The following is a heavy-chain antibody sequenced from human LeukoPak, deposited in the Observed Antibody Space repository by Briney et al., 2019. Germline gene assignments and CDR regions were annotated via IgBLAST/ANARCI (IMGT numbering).Heavy chain of an antibody. Sequence: GGSLRLSCAASGFTFNTYWMSWVRQAPGKGLEWGANIKHDGSEKYYVDSVKGRFTISRDNAKNSLYLQMNSLRAEDTAVYYCARAFLGSGWMGNYYYYMDVWGKGTTVTDSS. J-gene: IGHJ6*03. V-gene: IGHV3-7*01. D-gene: IGHD6-19*01. CDR3: ARAFLGSGWMGNYYYYMDV. CDR2: IKHDGSEK. CDR1: GFTFNTYW.